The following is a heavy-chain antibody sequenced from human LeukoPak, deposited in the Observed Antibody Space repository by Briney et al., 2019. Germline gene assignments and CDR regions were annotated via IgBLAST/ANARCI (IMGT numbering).Heavy chain of an antibody. CDR3: AHRGSYYLFDY. CDR1: GFSLSTSGVG. CDR2: VYWDDDK. Sequence: SGPTLVNPTQTLTLTCTSTGFSLSTSGVGVGWIRQSPGKALEWLALVYWDDDKRYSPSLKSRLTITKDTSRNRVFLTMTNMDPADTATYYCAHRGSYYLFDYWGQGTLVTVSS. D-gene: IGHD1-26*01. J-gene: IGHJ4*02. V-gene: IGHV2-5*02.